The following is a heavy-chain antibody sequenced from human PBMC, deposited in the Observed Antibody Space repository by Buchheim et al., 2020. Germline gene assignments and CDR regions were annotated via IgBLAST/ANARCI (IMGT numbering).Heavy chain of an antibody. Sequence: QITLKESGPTLVKPTQTLTLTCTFSGFSLSTSGVGVGWIRQPPGKTLEWLALLYWDDDNRYSPSLKSRLTITKDTSKNQVVLTMTHMDPVDTATYYCAHRSWEILRGAEYNWFDPWGQGT. CDR2: LYWDDDN. D-gene: IGHD1-26*01. J-gene: IGHJ5*02. V-gene: IGHV2-5*02. CDR1: GFSLSTSGVG. CDR3: AHRSWEILRGAEYNWFDP.